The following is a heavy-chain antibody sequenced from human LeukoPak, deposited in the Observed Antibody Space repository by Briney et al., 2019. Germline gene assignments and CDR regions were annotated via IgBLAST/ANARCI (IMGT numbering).Heavy chain of an antibody. CDR1: GDSVSSKSVA. D-gene: IGHD5-24*01. J-gene: IGHJ3*02. CDR3: ARGQFSAFDI. V-gene: IGHV6-1*01. Sequence: SQTLSLTCAISGDSVSSKSVAWNWIRQSPSRGLEWLGRTYYRSNDYAVSVKSRITIDPDTSKNQFSLQLNSVTPEDTAVYYCARGQFSAFDIWGQGTIVIVSS. CDR2: TYYRSN.